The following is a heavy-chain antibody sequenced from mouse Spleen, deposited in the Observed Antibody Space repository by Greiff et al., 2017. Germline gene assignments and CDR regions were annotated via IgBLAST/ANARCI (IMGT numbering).Heavy chain of an antibody. D-gene: IGHD4-1*01. V-gene: IGHV1-18*01. J-gene: IGHJ1*01. CDR1: GYTFTDYN. Sequence: VQLKESGPELVKPGASVKIPCKASGYTFTDYNMDWVKQSHGKSLEWIGDINPNNGGTIYNQKFKGKATLTVDKSSSTAYMELRSLTSEDTAVYYCARMGRTGTYWYFDVWGAGTTVTVSS. CDR3: ARMGRTGTYWYFDV. CDR2: INPNNGGT.